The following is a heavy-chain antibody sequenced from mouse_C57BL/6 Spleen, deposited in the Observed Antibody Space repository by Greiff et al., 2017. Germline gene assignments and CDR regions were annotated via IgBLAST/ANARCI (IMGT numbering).Heavy chain of an antibody. D-gene: IGHD1-1*01. CDR3: ARVGSSVGYAMDY. V-gene: IGHV3-6*01. CDR2: ISYDGSN. Sequence: EVKLQESGPGLVKPSQSLSLTCSVTGYSITSGYYWNWIRQFPGNKLEWMGYISYDGSNNYNPSLKNRISITRDPSKNQFFLELNSVTTEDTATYYCARVGSSVGYAMDYWGQGTSVTVSS. J-gene: IGHJ4*01. CDR1: GYSITSGYY.